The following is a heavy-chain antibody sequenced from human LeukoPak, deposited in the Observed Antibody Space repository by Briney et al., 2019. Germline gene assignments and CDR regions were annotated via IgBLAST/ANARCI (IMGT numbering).Heavy chain of an antibody. CDR2: IWYDGSNK. J-gene: IGHJ4*02. D-gene: IGHD3-10*01. CDR3: ARDRDYGSGIFDY. CDR1: GFTFSSYG. Sequence: GGSLRLSCAASGFTFSSYGMHWVRQAPGKGLEWVAVIWYDGSNKYYADSVKGRFTISRDNSKNTLYLQMNSLRAEDTAVYYCARDRDYGSGIFDYWGQGTLVTVSS. V-gene: IGHV3-33*01.